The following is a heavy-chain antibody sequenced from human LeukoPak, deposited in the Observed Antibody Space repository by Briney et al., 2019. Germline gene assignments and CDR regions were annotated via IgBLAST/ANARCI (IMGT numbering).Heavy chain of an antibody. CDR2: ISGTGGRT. D-gene: IGHD6-13*01. V-gene: IGHV3-23*01. Sequence: PGGSLRLSCAASGLTFSGSAMSWVRQAPGRGLEWVSSISGTGGRTYYADSVKGRFTISRDNSKNTLDLQMNSLRADDTAVYYCARDGYSNYWYLNLWGQGTLVTDSS. J-gene: IGHJ4*02. CDR1: GLTFSGSA. CDR3: ARDGYSNYWYLNL.